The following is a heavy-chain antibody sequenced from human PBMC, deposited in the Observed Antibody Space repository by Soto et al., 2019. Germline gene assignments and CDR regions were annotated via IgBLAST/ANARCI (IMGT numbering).Heavy chain of an antibody. J-gene: IGHJ4*02. CDR2: MNPNSGNT. V-gene: IGHV1-8*01. CDR3: ARESRYCSGGSCYFLPVIDY. CDR1: GYTFTSYD. D-gene: IGHD2-15*01. Sequence: ASVKVSCKASGYTFTSYDINWVRQATGQGLEWMGWMNPNSGNTGYAQKFQGRVTMTRNTSISTAYMELSSLRSEDTAVYYCARESRYCSGGSCYFLPVIDYWVQGTLVLVSS.